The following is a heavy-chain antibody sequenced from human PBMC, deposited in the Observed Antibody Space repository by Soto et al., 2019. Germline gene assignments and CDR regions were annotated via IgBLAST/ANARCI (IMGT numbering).Heavy chain of an antibody. CDR3: ARDRGWYGDY. V-gene: IGHV3-33*01. J-gene: IGHJ4*02. D-gene: IGHD6-19*01. CDR2: IWYDGSNE. CDR1: GFTFSSYG. Sequence: QVQLVESGGGVVQXGRSLRLSCSASGFTFSSYGMHWVRQAPGKGLEWVSLIWYDGSNEYYADSVKGRFTISRDNSKNTLYLQMNSLRAEDTAVYYCARDRGWYGDYWGQGTLVSVSS.